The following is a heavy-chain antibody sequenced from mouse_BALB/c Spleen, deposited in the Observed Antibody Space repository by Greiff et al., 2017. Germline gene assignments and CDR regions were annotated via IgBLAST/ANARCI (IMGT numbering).Heavy chain of an antibody. CDR1: GFTFSSYG. Sequence: EVQGVESGGGLVQPGGSLKLSCAASGFTFSSYGMSWVRQTPDKRLELVATINSNGGSTYYPDSVKGRFTISRDNAKNTLYLQMSSLKSEDTAMYYCARGGPPLDYWGQGTTLTVSS. V-gene: IGHV5-6-3*01. J-gene: IGHJ2*01. CDR2: INSNGGST. D-gene: IGHD3-3*01. CDR3: ARGGPPLDY.